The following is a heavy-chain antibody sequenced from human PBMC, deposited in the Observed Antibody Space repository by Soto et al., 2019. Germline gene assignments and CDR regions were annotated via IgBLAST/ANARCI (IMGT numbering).Heavy chain of an antibody. CDR2: INSDGSST. CDR1: GFTFSSYW. Sequence: GGSLRLSCAASGFTFSSYWMHWVRQAPGKGLVWVSRINSDGSSTSYADSVKGRFTISRDNAKNTLYLQMNSLRAEDTAVYYCAISMMGSDAFDIWGQGTMVTVSS. J-gene: IGHJ3*02. D-gene: IGHD3-16*01. CDR3: AISMMGSDAFDI. V-gene: IGHV3-74*01.